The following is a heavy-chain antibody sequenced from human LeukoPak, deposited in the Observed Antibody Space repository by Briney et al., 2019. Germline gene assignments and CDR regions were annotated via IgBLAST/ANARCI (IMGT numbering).Heavy chain of an antibody. CDR2: ISRSGSTK. CDR1: GFTFSDYN. CDR3: ARVLRYCSGGNCYSGGLGYMDV. D-gene: IGHD2-15*01. V-gene: IGHV3-11*01. Sequence: GGSLRLSCAASGFTFSDYNMRWIRQAPGKGLEWVSSISRSGSTKYYADSVKGRFTISRDNAKNSLFLQVNSLRAEDTAVYYCARVLRYCSGGNCYSGGLGYMDVWGKGATVTISS. J-gene: IGHJ6*03.